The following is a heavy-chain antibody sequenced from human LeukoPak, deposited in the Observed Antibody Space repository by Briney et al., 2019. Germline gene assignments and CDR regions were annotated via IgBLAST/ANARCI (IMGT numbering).Heavy chain of an antibody. V-gene: IGHV3-21*01. J-gene: IGHJ4*02. CDR3: ARDRGTAFDY. CDR2: ISSSSYI. CDR1: GFTFSSYS. Sequence: GGSLRLSCAASGFTFSSYSMNWVRQAPGKWLEWVSSISSSSYIYYADSVKGRFTISRDNAKDSMYLQMNSLRAEDTAVYYCARDRGTAFDYWGQGTLVTVSS. D-gene: IGHD3-10*01.